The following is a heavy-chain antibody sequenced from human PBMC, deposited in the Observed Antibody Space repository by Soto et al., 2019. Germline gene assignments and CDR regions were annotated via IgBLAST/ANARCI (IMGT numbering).Heavy chain of an antibody. Sequence: EVQVVESGGGLVQPGGSLRLSCEASEFTVSSFAMNWVRQAPGKGLEWVSYISSSSSTIYYADSVRGRFTIYRDTAKNSLYLQMNSLRAEDTAVYYCARQSATNYSYYVMDLWGQGTTVTVSS. CDR1: EFTVSSFA. J-gene: IGHJ6*02. CDR2: ISSSSSTI. CDR3: ARQSATNYSYYVMDL. V-gene: IGHV3-48*01.